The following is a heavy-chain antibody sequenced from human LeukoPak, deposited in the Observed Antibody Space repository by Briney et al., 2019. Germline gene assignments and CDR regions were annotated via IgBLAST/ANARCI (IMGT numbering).Heavy chain of an antibody. CDR1: GFSFSSYS. CDR3: AREDYGSGSYLNWFDS. D-gene: IGHD3-10*01. V-gene: IGHV3-21*01. J-gene: IGHJ5*01. CDR2: ISGGSSFI. Sequence: PGGSLRLSCAASGFSFSSYSINWVRQAPGKGLEWVSSISGGSSFISYADSVKGRFIISRDNAKNSLSLQMNSLRVEDTAVYYCAREDYGSGSYLNWFDSWGQGTLVTVSS.